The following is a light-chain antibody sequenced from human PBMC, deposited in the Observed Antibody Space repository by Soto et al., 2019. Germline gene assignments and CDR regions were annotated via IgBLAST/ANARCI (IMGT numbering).Light chain of an antibody. V-gene: IGLV4-69*01. CDR3: QTWGTGIPV. CDR2: LNSDGSH. Sequence: QTVLTQSPSASASLGASVKLTCTLSSGHSSYAIAWHQQQPEKGPRYLMKLNSDGSHNKGDRIPDRFSGSSSGAERYLTISSLHSDDEADYYCQTWGTGIPVFGGGTKLTVL. CDR1: SGHSSYA. J-gene: IGLJ2*01.